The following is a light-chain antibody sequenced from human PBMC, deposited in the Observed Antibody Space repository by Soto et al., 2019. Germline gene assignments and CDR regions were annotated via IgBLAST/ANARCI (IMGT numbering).Light chain of an antibody. Sequence: EIGMTQSPATLAVSPGERAARTCRASQSVSSNFAWYQQKPGQGPRLLIYGASSKATGTPARFSGSGSGTEFTLTISSLQSEDFAVYYCQQYNNWPYTFGLGTKLEMK. CDR2: GAS. CDR3: QQYNNWPYT. V-gene: IGKV3-15*01. CDR1: QSVSSN. J-gene: IGKJ2*01.